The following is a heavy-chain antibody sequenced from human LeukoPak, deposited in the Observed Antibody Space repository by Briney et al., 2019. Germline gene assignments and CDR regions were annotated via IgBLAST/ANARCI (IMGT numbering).Heavy chain of an antibody. CDR1: GFTFSSYA. D-gene: IGHD6-13*01. V-gene: IGHV3-30*04. CDR2: ISYDGSNK. CDR3: AKMPHRIAAAAFIDY. Sequence: GRSLRLSCAASGFTFSSYAMHWVRQAPGKGLEWVAVISYDGSNKYYADSVKGRFTISRDNSKNTLYLQMNSLRAEDTAVYYCAKMPHRIAAAAFIDYWGQGTLVTVSS. J-gene: IGHJ4*02.